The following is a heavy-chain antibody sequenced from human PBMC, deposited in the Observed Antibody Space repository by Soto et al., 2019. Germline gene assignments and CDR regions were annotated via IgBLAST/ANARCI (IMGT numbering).Heavy chain of an antibody. CDR1: GFTFSSYA. J-gene: IGHJ4*02. D-gene: IGHD5-12*01. Sequence: GGSLRLSCAASGFTFSSYAMSWVRQAPGKGLEWVSTIGGAVDSTYYADSLKGRFTISRDNSENTLYLQMNSLGAEDTAVYYCAKDRWVLDGRHWRGYNGDFDYWGQGTLVTVSS. CDR3: AKDRWVLDGRHWRGYNGDFDY. V-gene: IGHV3-23*01. CDR2: IGGAVDST.